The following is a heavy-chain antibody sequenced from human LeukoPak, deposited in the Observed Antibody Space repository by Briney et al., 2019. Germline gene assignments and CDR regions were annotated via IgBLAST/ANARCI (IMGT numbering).Heavy chain of an antibody. J-gene: IGHJ4*02. D-gene: IGHD3-10*01. CDR2: IYYSGST. Sequence: PSETLSLTCTVSGDSISSYFWSWIRQHPGKGLEWIGYIYYSGSTYYNPSLKSRVTISVDTSKNQFSLKLSSVTAADTAVYYCARADYYGSGTFDYWGQGTLVTVSS. V-gene: IGHV4-59*06. CDR1: GDSISSYF. CDR3: ARADYYGSGTFDY.